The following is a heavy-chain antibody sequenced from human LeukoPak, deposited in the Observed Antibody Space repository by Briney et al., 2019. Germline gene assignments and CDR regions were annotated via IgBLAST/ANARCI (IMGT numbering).Heavy chain of an antibody. CDR2: MNPNSGNT. D-gene: IGHD3-10*02. CDR3: ARGRRNYDVFDP. V-gene: IGHV1-8*01. J-gene: IGHJ5*02. Sequence: GASVKLSCKASGYTFTSYDINWGRQATGQGLEWMGWMNPNSGNTGYAQKFQGRVTMTRNTSISTAYMELSSLRSEDTAVYYCARGRRNYDVFDPWGQGTLVTVSS. CDR1: GYTFTSYD.